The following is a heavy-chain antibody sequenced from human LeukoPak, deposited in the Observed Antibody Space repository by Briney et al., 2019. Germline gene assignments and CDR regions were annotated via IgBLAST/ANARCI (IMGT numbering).Heavy chain of an antibody. CDR3: ASGYCSSTSCYTPLHY. Sequence: TSETLSLTCTVSGGSISSSSYYWGWIRQPPGKGLEWIGSIYYSGSTYCNPSLKSRVTISVDTSKNHFSLKLSSVTAADTAVYYCASGYCSSTSCYTPLHYWGQGTLVTVSS. CDR2: IYYSGST. CDR1: GGSISSSSYY. J-gene: IGHJ4*02. D-gene: IGHD2-2*02. V-gene: IGHV4-39*02.